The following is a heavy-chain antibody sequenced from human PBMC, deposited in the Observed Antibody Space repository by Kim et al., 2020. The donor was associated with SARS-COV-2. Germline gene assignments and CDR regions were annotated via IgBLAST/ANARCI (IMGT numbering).Heavy chain of an antibody. CDR1: RFTFSNFA. CDR3: ARHLNITSVTFYWYFDL. D-gene: IGHD2-2*01. Sequence: GGSLRLSCAASRFTFSNFAMSWVRQAPGKGLEWVAGIFGSGSGTYYADSLNGRFTISRDNVRNTLYLEMNDLRAEDTAVYYCARHLNITSVTFYWYFDLWGRGTLVPVSS. CDR2: IFGSGSGT. V-gene: IGHV3-23*01. J-gene: IGHJ2*01.